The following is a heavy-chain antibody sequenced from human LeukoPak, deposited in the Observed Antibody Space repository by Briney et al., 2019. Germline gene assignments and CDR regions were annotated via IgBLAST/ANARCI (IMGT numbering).Heavy chain of an antibody. CDR3: ARDGLMISGSYPYFDY. Sequence: ASVKVSCKASGYTFTSYGISWVRQAPGQGLEWMGWISAYNGNTNYAQKLQGRVTMTTDTSTSTAYWERRSLRSDDRAVYYCARDGLMISGSYPYFDYWGQGTLVTVSS. CDR2: ISAYNGNT. D-gene: IGHD1-26*01. CDR1: GYTFTSYG. J-gene: IGHJ4*02. V-gene: IGHV1-18*01.